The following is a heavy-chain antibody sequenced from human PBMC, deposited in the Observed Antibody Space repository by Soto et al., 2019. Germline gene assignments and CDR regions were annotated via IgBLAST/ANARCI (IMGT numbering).Heavy chain of an antibody. D-gene: IGHD3-3*01. J-gene: IGHJ6*02. V-gene: IGHV4-59*01. CDR2: IYYSGST. Sequence: ETLSLTCTVSGGSISSYYWSWIRQPPGKGLEWIGYIYYSGSTNYNPSLKSRVTISVDTSKNQFSLKLSSVTAADTAVYYCARNRQYYDFWSGYGYYGMDVWGQGTTVTVSS. CDR3: ARNRQYYDFWSGYGYYGMDV. CDR1: GGSISSYY.